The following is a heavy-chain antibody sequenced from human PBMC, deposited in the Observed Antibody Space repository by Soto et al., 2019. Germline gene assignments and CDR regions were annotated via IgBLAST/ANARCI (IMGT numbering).Heavy chain of an antibody. D-gene: IGHD2-21*01. J-gene: IGHJ3*02. Sequence: QVQLQESGPGLVKPSETLSLTCTVSDGSVSSGSYYWNWIRQPPGKGLEWIGFIYYSGSTHYNPSLQRRVTISVDTSRNQFSLRLSSVTAADTAIYYCARVRGDPTLAFDIWGQGTMVTVSS. V-gene: IGHV4-61*01. CDR2: IYYSGST. CDR3: ARVRGDPTLAFDI. CDR1: DGSVSSGSYY.